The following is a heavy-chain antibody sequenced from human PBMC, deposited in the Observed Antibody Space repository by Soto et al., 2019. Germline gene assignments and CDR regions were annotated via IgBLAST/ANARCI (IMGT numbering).Heavy chain of an antibody. CDR1: GFTFSSYS. Sequence: GGSLRLSGAASGFTFSSYSMNWVRQAPGKGLEWVSSISSSSSYIYYADSVKGRFTISRDNAKNSLYLQMNSLRAEDTAVYYCARDPDSSSWFDDWGQGTLVTVSS. CDR2: ISSSSSYI. D-gene: IGHD6-13*01. J-gene: IGHJ4*02. CDR3: ARDPDSSSWFDD. V-gene: IGHV3-21*01.